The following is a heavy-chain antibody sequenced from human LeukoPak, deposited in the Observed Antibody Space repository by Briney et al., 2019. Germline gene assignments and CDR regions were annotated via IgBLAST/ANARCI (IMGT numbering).Heavy chain of an antibody. Sequence: GGSLRLTCAASGFTFSSYDMHGVRQATGKGLEWVSAIGTAGDTYYPGSVKGRFTISRENAKNSLYLQMNSLRAGDTAVYYCARDVDTADPFFDYWGQGTLVTVSS. J-gene: IGHJ4*02. CDR1: GFTFSSYD. CDR3: ARDVDTADPFFDY. CDR2: IGTAGDT. V-gene: IGHV3-13*01. D-gene: IGHD5-18*01.